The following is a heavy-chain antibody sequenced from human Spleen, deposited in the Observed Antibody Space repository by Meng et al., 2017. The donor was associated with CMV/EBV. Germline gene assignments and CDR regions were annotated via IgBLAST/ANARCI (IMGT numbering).Heavy chain of an antibody. V-gene: IGHV1-2*02. CDR1: GYTFTGYY. Sequence: ASVKVSCKASGYTFTGYYMHWVRQAPGQGLEWMGWINSHSGVTNYAQKFQGRVTMTRGASINTAYMALPRLTSDDTAVYYCAKLGQLGDFGYWGQGTLVTVSS. CDR2: INSHSGVT. CDR3: AKLGQLGDFGY. D-gene: IGHD3-10*01. J-gene: IGHJ4*02.